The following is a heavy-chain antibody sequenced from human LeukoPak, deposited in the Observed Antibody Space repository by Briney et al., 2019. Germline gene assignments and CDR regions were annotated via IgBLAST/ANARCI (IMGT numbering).Heavy chain of an antibody. CDR2: MNPNSGNT. J-gene: IGHJ4*02. Sequence: ASVKVSCKASGDIFGSYDINWVRQATGQGLEWMGWMNPNSGNTGYAQEFQGRVSMTRNTSINTAYMELSSLRSEDTALYFCTRAGERPIRYFDCWGQGTLVTVSS. CDR3: TRAGERPIRYFDC. V-gene: IGHV1-8*01. CDR1: GDIFGSYD. D-gene: IGHD3-9*01.